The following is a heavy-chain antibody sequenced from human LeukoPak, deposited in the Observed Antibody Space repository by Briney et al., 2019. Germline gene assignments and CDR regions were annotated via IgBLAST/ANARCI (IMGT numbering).Heavy chain of an antibody. Sequence: PSETLSLTCAVYGGSFSGYYWSWIRQPPGKGLEWIGEINHSGSTNYNPSLKSQVTISVDTSKNQFSLKLSSVTAADTAVYYCARAPSRRYRFDYFDYWGQGTLVTVSS. CDR2: INHSGST. CDR1: GGSFSGYY. J-gene: IGHJ4*02. V-gene: IGHV4-34*01. D-gene: IGHD1-26*01. CDR3: ARAPSRRYRFDYFDY.